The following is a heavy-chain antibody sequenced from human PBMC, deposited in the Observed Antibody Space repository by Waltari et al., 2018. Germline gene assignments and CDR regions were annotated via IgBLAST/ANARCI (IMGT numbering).Heavy chain of an antibody. V-gene: IGHV3-23*03. Sequence: EVQLLESGGGLVQPGGSLRLSCAASGFTFSSYAMSWVRQAPGKGLEWVSVIYSGGSTYYADSVKGRFTISRDNSKNTLYLQMNSLRAEDTAVYYCATVDIAARLDFDYRGQGTLVTVSS. CDR1: GFTFSSYA. D-gene: IGHD6-6*01. J-gene: IGHJ4*02. CDR3: ATVDIAARLDFDY. CDR2: IYSGGST.